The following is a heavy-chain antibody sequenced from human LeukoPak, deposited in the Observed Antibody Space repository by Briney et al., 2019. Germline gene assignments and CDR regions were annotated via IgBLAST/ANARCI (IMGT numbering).Heavy chain of an antibody. Sequence: GGSLRLSCAASGFTFEDYTLHWVRQAPGKGLEWVARVNWNSGSIDYADSVKGRFTISRDNTKNSVYLQMNSLRAEDTALYYCAKDLGYGDYRINSDYFDYWGRGALVIVSS. J-gene: IGHJ4*02. CDR1: GFTFEDYT. CDR2: VNWNSGSI. D-gene: IGHD4-17*01. V-gene: IGHV3-9*01. CDR3: AKDLGYGDYRINSDYFDY.